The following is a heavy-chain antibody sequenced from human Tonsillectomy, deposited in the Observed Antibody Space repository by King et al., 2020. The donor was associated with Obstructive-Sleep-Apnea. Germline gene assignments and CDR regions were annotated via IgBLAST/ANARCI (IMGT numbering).Heavy chain of an antibody. J-gene: IGHJ3*02. CDR3: ARGDTYYYDSSVYYRTDAFDI. D-gene: IGHD3-22*01. V-gene: IGHV4-34*01. CDR2: INHSGIT. Sequence: VQLQQWGAGLLKPSETLSLTCAVYGGSFSGYFWNWIRQPPGKGLECIGEINHSGITNYNPSLKSRVTMSVDTPKNQFSLKLTSVSAADTAVYFCARGDTYYYDSSVYYRTDAFDIWGQGTMVTVSS. CDR1: GGSFSGYF.